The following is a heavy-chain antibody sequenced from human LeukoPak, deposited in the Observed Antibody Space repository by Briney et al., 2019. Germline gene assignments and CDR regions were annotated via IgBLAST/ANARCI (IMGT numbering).Heavy chain of an antibody. CDR1: GXTVSSNY. J-gene: IGHJ4*02. Sequence: PGGSLRLSCAASGXTVSSNYMSWVRQAPGKGLEWVSVIYSGGSTYYADSVKGRFTISRHNSKNTPYLQMNSLRAEDTAVYYCATTEYYYDSSGYELAYWGQGTLVTVSS. CDR2: IYSGGST. CDR3: ATTEYYYDSSGYELAY. V-gene: IGHV3-53*04. D-gene: IGHD3-22*01.